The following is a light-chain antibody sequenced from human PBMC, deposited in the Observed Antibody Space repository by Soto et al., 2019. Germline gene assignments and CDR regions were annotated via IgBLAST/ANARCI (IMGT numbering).Light chain of an antibody. CDR1: QSVSSN. Sequence: EIVMTQSPATLSVSPGERATLSCRASQSVSSNLAWHQQKPGQAPSLLIYGVSTRATGIPARFSGSGSGTEFTLTISSLQSEDFAIYYCQQYNNWPRTFGQGTKVDIK. J-gene: IGKJ1*01. CDR2: GVS. CDR3: QQYNNWPRT. V-gene: IGKV3-15*01.